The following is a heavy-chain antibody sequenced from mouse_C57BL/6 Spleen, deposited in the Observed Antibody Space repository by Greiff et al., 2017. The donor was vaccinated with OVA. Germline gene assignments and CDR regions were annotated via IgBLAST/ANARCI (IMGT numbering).Heavy chain of an antibody. J-gene: IGHJ4*01. CDR1: GFTFTDYY. CDR2: IRNKANGYTT. V-gene: IGHV7-3*01. Sequence: DVMLVESGGGLVQPGGSLSLSCAASGFTFTDYYMSLVRQPPGKALEWLGFIRNKANGYTTEYSASVKGRFTISRDNSQSILYLQMNALRAEDSATYYCARYDLYYAMDYWGQGTSVTVSS. CDR3: ARYDLYYAMDY.